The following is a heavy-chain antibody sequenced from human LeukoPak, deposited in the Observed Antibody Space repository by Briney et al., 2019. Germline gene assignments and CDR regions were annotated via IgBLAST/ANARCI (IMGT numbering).Heavy chain of an antibody. CDR1: GGSISSYY. D-gene: IGHD6-13*01. CDR2: IYYSGST. CDR3: ARHGPYSSSWYDY. J-gene: IGHJ4*02. V-gene: IGHV4-59*08. Sequence: SSETLSLTCTVSGGSISSYYWSWIRQPPGKGLEWIGYIYYSGSTDYNPSLQSRVTISVDTSKNQFSLKLSSVTAADTAVYYCARHGPYSSSWYDYWGQGTLVTVSS.